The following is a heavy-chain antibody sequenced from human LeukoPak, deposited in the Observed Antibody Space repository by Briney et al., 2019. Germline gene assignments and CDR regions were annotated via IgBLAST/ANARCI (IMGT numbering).Heavy chain of an antibody. CDR3: ARHRVLLGYCSSTSCGFLRETGQRRLGSGYYFDY. V-gene: IGHV4-59*08. CDR2: IYYSGDT. CDR1: GGSISSYY. D-gene: IGHD2-2*01. J-gene: IGHJ4*02. Sequence: SETLSLTCTVSGGSISSYYWSWIRQPPGKGLEWIGNIYYSGDTNYKSSLKSRVTISVDTSKNQFSLKLSSVTAADTAVYYCARHRVLLGYCSSTSCGFLRETGQRRLGSGYYFDYWGQGTLVTVSS.